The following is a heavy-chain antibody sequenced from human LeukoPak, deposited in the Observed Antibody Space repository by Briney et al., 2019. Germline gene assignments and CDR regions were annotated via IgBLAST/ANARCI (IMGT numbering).Heavy chain of an antibody. Sequence: GGSLRLSCAASGFSFRSFAMHWVRQAPGKGRERVTLISYDGSNEYYADSVKGRFTISRDNSKNTLYLQMNSLRAEDTAVFYCARDPLGYCSGGSCYPYYFDYWGQGTLVTVSS. V-gene: IGHV3-30-3*01. CDR1: GFSFRSFA. CDR3: ARDPLGYCSGGSCYPYYFDY. J-gene: IGHJ4*02. D-gene: IGHD2-15*01. CDR2: ISYDGSNE.